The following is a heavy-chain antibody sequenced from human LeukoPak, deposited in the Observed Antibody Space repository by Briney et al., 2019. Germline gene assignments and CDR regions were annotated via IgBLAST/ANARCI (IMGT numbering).Heavy chain of an antibody. CDR2: IKQDGSEK. Sequence: GGSLRLSCAASEFTFSSYWMSWVRQAPGKGLEWVANIKQDGSEKYYVDSVKGRFTISRDNAKNSLYLQMNSLRAEDTAVYYCARRAGDYSHPYDYWGQGILVTVSS. J-gene: IGHJ4*02. V-gene: IGHV3-7*03. CDR1: EFTFSSYW. D-gene: IGHD3-22*01. CDR3: ARRAGDYSHPYDY.